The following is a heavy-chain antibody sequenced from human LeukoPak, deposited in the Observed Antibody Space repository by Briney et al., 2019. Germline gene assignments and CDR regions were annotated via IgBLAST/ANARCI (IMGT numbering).Heavy chain of an antibody. D-gene: IGHD6-19*01. CDR2: ISSSGSTI. V-gene: IGHV3-48*03. CDR3: ARETGIAVAIFDY. J-gene: IGHJ4*02. Sequence: SGGSLRLSCAASGFTFSSYEMNWVRQAPGKGLEWVSYISSSGSTIYYADSVKGRFTISRDNAKNSLYLQMNSLRAEDTAVYYCARETGIAVAIFDYWGRGTLVTVSS. CDR1: GFTFSSYE.